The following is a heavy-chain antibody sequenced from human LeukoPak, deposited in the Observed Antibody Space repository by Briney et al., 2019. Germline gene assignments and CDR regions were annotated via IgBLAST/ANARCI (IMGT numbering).Heavy chain of an antibody. D-gene: IGHD5-24*01. CDR3: ARPVEMATMGAFDI. J-gene: IGHJ3*02. CDR1: GDSFTSYW. CDR2: IYPGDSDT. V-gene: IGHV5-51*01. Sequence: GESLKVSCKGSGDSFTSYWIGWVRQMPGKGLEWMGIIYPGDSDTRYSLSFQGQVTISADKSISTAYLQWSSLKASDTAMYYCARPVEMATMGAFDIWGQGTMVNVSS.